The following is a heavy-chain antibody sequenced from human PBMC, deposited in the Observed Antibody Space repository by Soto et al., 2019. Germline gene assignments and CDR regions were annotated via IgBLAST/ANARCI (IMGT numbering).Heavy chain of an antibody. Sequence: ASVKLSCKASGYTFTRYGISWVRQAPGQGLEWMGWISAYNGNTNYAQKLQGRVTMTTDTSTSTAYMELRSLRSDDTAVYYCASRSVEMNHDLVYFCGEGTSVIVS. V-gene: IGHV1-18*04. J-gene: IGHJ4*02. CDR3: ASRSVEMNHDLVYF. CDR1: GYTFTRYG. D-gene: IGHD1-1*01. CDR2: ISAYNGNT.